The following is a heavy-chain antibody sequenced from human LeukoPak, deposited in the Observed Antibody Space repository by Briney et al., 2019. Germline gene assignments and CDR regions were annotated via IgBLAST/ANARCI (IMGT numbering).Heavy chain of an antibody. CDR2: IYYSGST. Sequence: SETLSLTCTVSGGSISGYYWSWIRQPPGKGLEWIGYIYYSGSTNYNPSLKSRVTISVDTSKNQFSLNLSPGAAADTAVYYCASWSGSYPYYFDYWGQGTLVTVSS. CDR3: ASWSGSYPYYFDY. V-gene: IGHV4-59*08. CDR1: GGSISGYY. D-gene: IGHD1-26*01. J-gene: IGHJ4*02.